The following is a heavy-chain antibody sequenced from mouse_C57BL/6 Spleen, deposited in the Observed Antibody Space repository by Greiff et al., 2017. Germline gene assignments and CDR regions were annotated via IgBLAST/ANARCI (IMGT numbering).Heavy chain of an antibody. V-gene: IGHV5-17*01. J-gene: IGHJ4*01. D-gene: IGHD1-1*01. Sequence: EVHLVESGGGLVKPGGSLKLSCAASGFTFSDYGMHWVRQAPEKGLEWVAYISSGSSTIYYADTVKGRFTISRDNAKNTLFLQMTSLRSEDTAMYYCAPLRGDYAMDYWGQGTSVTVSS. CDR3: APLRGDYAMDY. CDR2: ISSGSSTI. CDR1: GFTFSDYG.